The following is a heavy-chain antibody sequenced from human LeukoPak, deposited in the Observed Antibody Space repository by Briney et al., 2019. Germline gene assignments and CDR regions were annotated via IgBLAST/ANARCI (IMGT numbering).Heavy chain of an antibody. D-gene: IGHD6-13*01. CDR2: IYTSGST. CDR3: ARGGAASSSWDLLLDY. Sequence: SETLSLTCTVSGGSISSGSYYWSWIRQPAGKGLEWIGRIYTSGSTNYNPSLKSRVTISVDTSKNQFSLKLSSVTAADTAVYYCARGGAASSSWDLLLDYWGQGTLVTVSS. CDR1: GGSISSGSYY. V-gene: IGHV4-61*02. J-gene: IGHJ4*02.